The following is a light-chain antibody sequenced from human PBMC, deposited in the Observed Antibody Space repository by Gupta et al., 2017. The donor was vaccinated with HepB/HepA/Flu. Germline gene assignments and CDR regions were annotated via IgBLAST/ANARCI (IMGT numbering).Light chain of an antibody. V-gene: IGLV1-51*02. Sequence: SVLTQPPSVSAAPGQKVTIFYSGNSSDIGSHSVSWYHHLPGTAPKLLIYRNDQRYSGIPYRFSASKSDTSATLDIIDLKTEDEADYYCATRETRRRGVFGGGTHLTV. J-gene: IGLJ3*02. CDR1: SSDIGSHS. CDR3: ATRETRRRGV. CDR2: RND.